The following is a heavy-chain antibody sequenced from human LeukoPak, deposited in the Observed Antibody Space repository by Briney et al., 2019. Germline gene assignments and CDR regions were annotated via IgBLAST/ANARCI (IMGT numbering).Heavy chain of an antibody. J-gene: IGHJ4*02. Sequence: QPGGSLRLSCAASGLAFSSHWMSWVRQAPGKGLEWVANINKDGSETRYLDSVRGRFTISRDNAKDSVYLQMNSLRAEDTAVYYCARDPASPVPFDYWGPGTLGTVSS. CDR3: ARDPASPVPFDY. V-gene: IGHV3-7*05. CDR1: GLAFSSHW. CDR2: INKDGSET.